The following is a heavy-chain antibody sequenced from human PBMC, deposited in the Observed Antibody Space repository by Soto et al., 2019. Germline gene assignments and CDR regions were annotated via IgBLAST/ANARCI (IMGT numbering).Heavy chain of an antibody. CDR1: GYAFDNYG. CDR2: ISAYNGNK. D-gene: IGHD1-26*01. CDR3: ARSGRSNYYYGMEV. J-gene: IGHJ6*02. Sequence: QVQLVQSGAEVKKPGASVKVSCKASGYAFDNYGISWVRQAPGQGLEWMGWISAYNGNKNYAQKFQGRVTMTTDTFTNTGFMELRSLRSDDTAVYYCARSGRSNYYYGMEVWGQGTTVTVSS. V-gene: IGHV1-18*01.